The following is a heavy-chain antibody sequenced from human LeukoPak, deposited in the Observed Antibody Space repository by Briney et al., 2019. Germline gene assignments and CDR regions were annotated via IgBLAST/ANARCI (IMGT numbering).Heavy chain of an antibody. CDR3: ARAKAAADANNFDY. CDR2: ISSSSSYI. CDR1: GFTFSSYS. D-gene: IGHD6-13*01. V-gene: IGHV3-21*01. Sequence: GGSLRLSCAASGFTFSSYSMNWVRQAPGKGLEWVSSISSSSSYIYYADSVKGRFTISRDNAKNSLYLQMNSLRPEDTAVYYCARAKAAADANNFDYWGQGTLVTVSS. J-gene: IGHJ4*02.